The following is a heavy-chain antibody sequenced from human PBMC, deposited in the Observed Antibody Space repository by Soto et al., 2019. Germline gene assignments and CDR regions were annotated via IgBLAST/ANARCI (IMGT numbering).Heavy chain of an antibody. Sequence: HPGGSLRLSCAASGFTFSSYAMSWVRQAPGRGLEWVSIISGNGGSTYYAASVKGRFTISRDNTKNTLYLQMDSLTAEDTAVYYCAKGSEFSNSYTLDFDFWGQGALVTAPQ. CDR2: ISGNGGST. D-gene: IGHD6-6*01. V-gene: IGHV3-23*01. CDR1: GFTFSSYA. CDR3: AKGSEFSNSYTLDFDF. J-gene: IGHJ4*02.